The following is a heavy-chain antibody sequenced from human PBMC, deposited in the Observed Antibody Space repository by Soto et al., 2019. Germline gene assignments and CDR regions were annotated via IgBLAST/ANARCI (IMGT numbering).Heavy chain of an antibody. CDR2: IYYSGST. V-gene: IGHV4-59*01. CDR1: GGSISGYY. CDR3: ARGRGCSGGSCYSGVVVDY. Sequence: SETLSVTCTVSGGSISGYYWSWIRQPPGKGLEWIGYIYYSGSTNYNPSLKSRVTISVDTSKNQFSLKLSSVTAADTAVYYCARGRGCSGGSCYSGVVVDYWGQGTLVTVSS. J-gene: IGHJ4*02. D-gene: IGHD2-15*01.